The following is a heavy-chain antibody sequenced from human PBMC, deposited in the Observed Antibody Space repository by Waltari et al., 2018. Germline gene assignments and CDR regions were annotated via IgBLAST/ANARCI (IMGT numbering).Heavy chain of an antibody. Sequence: QVQLVASGGGVVQPGRTLRRLCAASEFTFRSYAMHWVRQAPGKGLEWVAVISYNERNIYYVDSVKGRFTISRDNSKKMLYLQMNSLRTEDTAVYYCARDYCDRTNCHGMDVWGQGTTVIVSS. CDR3: ARDYCDRTNCHGMDV. CDR2: ISYNERNI. V-gene: IGHV3-30*04. D-gene: IGHD3-22*01. CDR1: EFTFRSYA. J-gene: IGHJ6*02.